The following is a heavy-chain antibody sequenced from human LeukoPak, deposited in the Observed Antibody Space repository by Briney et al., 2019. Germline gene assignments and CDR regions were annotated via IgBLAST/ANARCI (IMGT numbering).Heavy chain of an antibody. V-gene: IGHV3-23*01. CDR2: LYGSGGVT. CDR3: AKARGPAATHPDY. Sequence: GRSLRLSCAASGFTFSYYAMTWVRQAPGKGLEWVSALYGSGGVTFYADSVKGRFTISRDDSKNTLYLQMNSLRAEDTAVYYCAKARGPAATHPDYWGQGTLVTVSS. CDR1: GFTFSYYA. J-gene: IGHJ4*02. D-gene: IGHD6-25*01.